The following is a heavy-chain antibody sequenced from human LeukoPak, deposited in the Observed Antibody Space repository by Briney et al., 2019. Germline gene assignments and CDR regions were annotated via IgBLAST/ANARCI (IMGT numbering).Heavy chain of an antibody. CDR1: GYTFTSYD. CDR3: ARRVVAAKRFDP. Sequence: GASVKVSCKAPGYTFTSYDINWVRQATGQGLEWMGWMNPNSGNTGYAQKFQGRVTMTRNTSISTAYMELSSLRSEDTAVYYCARRVVAAKRFDPWGQGTLVTVSS. J-gene: IGHJ5*02. D-gene: IGHD2-15*01. CDR2: MNPNSGNT. V-gene: IGHV1-8*01.